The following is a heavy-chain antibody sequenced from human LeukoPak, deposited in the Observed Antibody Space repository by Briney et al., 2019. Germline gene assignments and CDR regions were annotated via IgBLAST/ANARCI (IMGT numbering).Heavy chain of an antibody. J-gene: IGHJ4*02. Sequence: ASVKVSCKASGYTFTSYGISWVRQAPGQGLEWMGWISAYNGSTNYAQKLQGRVTMTTDTSTSTAYMELRSLRSDDTAVYYCARGGYDYYDSSGYQDYWGQGTLVTVSS. D-gene: IGHD3-22*01. CDR3: ARGGYDYYDSSGYQDY. CDR2: ISAYNGST. V-gene: IGHV1-18*01. CDR1: GYTFTSYG.